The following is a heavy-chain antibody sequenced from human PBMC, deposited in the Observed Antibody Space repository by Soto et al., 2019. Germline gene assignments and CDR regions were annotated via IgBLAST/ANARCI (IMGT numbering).Heavy chain of an antibody. CDR3: ARRLGYGLEGY. CDR1: GGSISSTSYY. D-gene: IGHD3-16*01. V-gene: IGHV4-39*01. CDR2: IYYSGNA. Sequence: QLQLQESGPGLVKPSETLSLTCTVSGGSISSTSYYWGWIRQPPGKGQEWIGSIYYSGNAYYNPSLTSRVTMSVDTSKNQFSLTLSSVTAADTAVYYCARRLGYGLEGYWGQGTLVTVSS. J-gene: IGHJ4*02.